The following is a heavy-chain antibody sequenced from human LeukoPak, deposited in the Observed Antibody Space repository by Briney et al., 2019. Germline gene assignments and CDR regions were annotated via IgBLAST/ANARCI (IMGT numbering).Heavy chain of an antibody. CDR2: FIPLLGVA. CDR3: ATYNVEYYHTSGGMDV. Sequence: ASVKVSCKASGGTFKSYAFNLVRRAPGPGLEWVGRFIPLLGVANYAQKLQGRVTVTADKSTSTAYMELSSVRSEDTAVYYCATYNVEYYHTSGGMDVWGQGSTVTV. D-gene: IGHD3-22*01. CDR1: GGTFKSYA. V-gene: IGHV1-69*04. J-gene: IGHJ6*01.